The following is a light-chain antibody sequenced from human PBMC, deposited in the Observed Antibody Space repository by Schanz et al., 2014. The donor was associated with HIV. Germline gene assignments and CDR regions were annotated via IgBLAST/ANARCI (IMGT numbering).Light chain of an antibody. J-gene: IGLJ2*01. V-gene: IGLV1-51*01. CDR1: TSNIGNNY. CDR3: GTWDSSLSSVV. Sequence: QSVLTQPPSVSAAPGQKVTISCSGSTSNIGNNYVSWYQQVPGRAPKLLIYDSNKRPSGIPDRFSASKSATSATLGITGLQGGDEADYYCGTWDSSLSSVVFGGGTKLTVL. CDR2: DSN.